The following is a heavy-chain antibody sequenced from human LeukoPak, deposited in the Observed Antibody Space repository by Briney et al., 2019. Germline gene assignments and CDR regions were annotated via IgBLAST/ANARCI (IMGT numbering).Heavy chain of an antibody. Sequence: PGGSLRLSCAASRFTFSKHWMHWVRQVPGKGLVWVSRINSDGSSTSYADSVKGRFTISRDNAKNTLYLQMNSLRAEDTAVHYCARATSYSNYGMDVWGQGTTVTVSS. D-gene: IGHD4-11*01. V-gene: IGHV3-74*01. CDR1: RFTFSKHW. CDR2: INSDGSST. CDR3: ARATSYSNYGMDV. J-gene: IGHJ6*02.